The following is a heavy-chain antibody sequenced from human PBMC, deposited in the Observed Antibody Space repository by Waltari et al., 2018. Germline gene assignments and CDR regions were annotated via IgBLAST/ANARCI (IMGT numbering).Heavy chain of an antibody. V-gene: IGHV1-46*01. CDR3: ARGSASIAAAGNDY. CDR1: GYTFTSYD. D-gene: IGHD6-13*01. CDR2: INPSGGST. Sequence: QVQLVQSGAEVKKPGASVKVSCKASGYTFTSYDINWVRQAPVQGLEWMGIINPSGGSTSYAQKFQGRVTMTRDTSTSTVYMELSSLRSEDTAVYYCARGSASIAAAGNDYWGQGTLVTVSS. J-gene: IGHJ4*02.